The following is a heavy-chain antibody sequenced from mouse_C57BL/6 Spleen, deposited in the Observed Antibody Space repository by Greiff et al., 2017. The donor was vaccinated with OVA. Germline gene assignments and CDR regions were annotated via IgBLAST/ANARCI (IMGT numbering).Heavy chain of an antibody. J-gene: IGHJ4*01. CDR1: GYSFTDYN. CDR3: ARGRTDGNYVYWAMDY. D-gene: IGHD2-1*01. V-gene: IGHV1-39*01. Sequence: VQLQQSGPGLVKPGASVKISCTASGYSFTDYNLNCVQQSTGKSLEWIGVITPNYGTTSYNQKFKGTATLPVDHSTSTSYKQLNSLTYENSAVDNCARGRTDGNYVYWAMDYWGQGTSVTVSS. CDR2: ITPNYGTT.